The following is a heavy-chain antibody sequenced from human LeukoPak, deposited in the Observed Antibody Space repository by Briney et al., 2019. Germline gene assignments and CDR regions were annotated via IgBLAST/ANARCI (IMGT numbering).Heavy chain of an antibody. D-gene: IGHD2-21*02. CDR3: AKKAYCGGDCYSATSLDY. J-gene: IGHJ4*02. Sequence: PRGSLRLSCAASGFTFSTYAMNWVRQAPGKGLEWVSSISSNGGSTYYADSVKGRFTISRDNSKNTLFLQMNSLRAEDSAVYYCAKKAYCGGDCYSATSLDYWGQGTLVTVSS. CDR2: ISSNGGST. V-gene: IGHV3-23*01. CDR1: GFTFSTYA.